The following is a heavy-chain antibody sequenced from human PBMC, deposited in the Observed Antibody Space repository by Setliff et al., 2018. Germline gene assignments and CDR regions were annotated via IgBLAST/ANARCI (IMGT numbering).Heavy chain of an antibody. CDR2: INPNSGNT. V-gene: IGHV1-8*03. CDR3: ATDGVITMVRGVIITESLFDFDY. J-gene: IGHJ4*02. D-gene: IGHD3-10*01. Sequence: GASVKVSCKASGYTFTGYYMHWVRQAPGQGLEWMGWINPNSGNTGYAQKFQGRVTITRNTSISTAYMELSSLRFEDTAVYYCATDGVITMVRGVIITESLFDFDYWGQGTLVTVSS. CDR1: GYTFTGYY.